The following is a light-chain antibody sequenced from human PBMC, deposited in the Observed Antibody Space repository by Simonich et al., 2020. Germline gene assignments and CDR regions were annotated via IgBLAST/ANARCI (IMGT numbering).Light chain of an antibody. CDR2: RNN. J-gene: IGLJ3*02. V-gene: IGLV1-47*01. CDR3: AAWDDSLSGWV. Sequence: QSVLTQPPSASGTPGQRVTISCSGSSSNIGSNYVYWYQQLPGTAPKLLIYRNNQRPSGVPERFSGPKSGTSASLAISGLRSEDEADYYCAAWDDSLSGWVFGGGTKLTVL. CDR1: SSNIGSNY.